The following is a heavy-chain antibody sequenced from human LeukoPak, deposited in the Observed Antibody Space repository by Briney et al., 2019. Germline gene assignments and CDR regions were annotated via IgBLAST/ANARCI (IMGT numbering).Heavy chain of an antibody. V-gene: IGHV1-2*02. Sequence: ASVKVSCKASGYTFTGYYMHWVRQAPGQGLEWMGWINPNSGGTNYAQKFQDRVTMTRDTSISTAYMGLSRLRSDDTAVYYCARTISINDAFDIWGQGTMVTVSS. D-gene: IGHD2-21*01. CDR1: GYTFTGYY. CDR2: INPNSGGT. J-gene: IGHJ3*02. CDR3: ARTISINDAFDI.